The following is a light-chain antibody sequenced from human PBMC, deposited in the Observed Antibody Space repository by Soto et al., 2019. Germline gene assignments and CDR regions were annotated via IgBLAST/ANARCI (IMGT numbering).Light chain of an antibody. V-gene: IGKV3-20*01. CDR2: GAS. CDR3: QQYGGSPST. J-gene: IGKJ2*01. Sequence: DIVLTQSPGTLSFSPGERATLSCRASQTVSNNYLAWYQQKPGQPPRLLIYGASSRATGIPDRFSGSGSGTGFTLTITGLEPEDFAVYYCQQYGGSPSTFGQGTKLEIK. CDR1: QTVSNNY.